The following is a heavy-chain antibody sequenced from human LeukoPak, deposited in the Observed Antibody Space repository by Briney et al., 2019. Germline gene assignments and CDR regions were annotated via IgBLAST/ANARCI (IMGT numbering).Heavy chain of an antibody. V-gene: IGHV3-23*01. Sequence: GGSLRLSCAASGFTFTNYAMSWVRQAPGKGLEWVSGISGSAGSTYYADSVKGRFTISRENAKNSLYLQMNSLRAGDTAVYYCARADLRGYSLDYWGQGTLVTVSS. CDR2: ISGSAGST. CDR3: ARADLRGYSLDY. D-gene: IGHD5-18*01. CDR1: GFTFTNYA. J-gene: IGHJ4*02.